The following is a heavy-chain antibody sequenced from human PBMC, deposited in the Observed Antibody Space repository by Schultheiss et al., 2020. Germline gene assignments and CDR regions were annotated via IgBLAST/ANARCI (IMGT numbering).Heavy chain of an antibody. CDR2: ISGSGGST. D-gene: IGHD3-22*01. CDR1: GFTFSSYA. Sequence: GESLKISCAASGFTFSSYAMSWVRQAPGKGLEWVSAISGSGGSTYYADSVKGRFTISRDNAKNSLYLQMNSLRAEDTALYYCAKDYYDSSGYNYYYYYGMDVWGKGTTVTVSS. CDR3: AKDYYDSSGYNYYYYYGMDV. V-gene: IGHV3-23*01. J-gene: IGHJ6*04.